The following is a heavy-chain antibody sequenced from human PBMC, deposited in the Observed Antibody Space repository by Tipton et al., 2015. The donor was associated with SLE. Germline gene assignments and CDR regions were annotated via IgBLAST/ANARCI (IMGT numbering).Heavy chain of an antibody. CDR2: VYHSGSA. Sequence: TLSLTCDVSGGSISTPNCWNWVRQSPGKGLEWGGEVYHSGSANFNPSLKSRVTISIDKSKNHFSLKVKSVTAADTAVYYCARLTPWGYDYWGPGMLVTVSS. V-gene: IGHV4-4*02. J-gene: IGHJ4*02. CDR1: GGSISTPNC. D-gene: IGHD7-27*01. CDR3: ARLTPWGYDY.